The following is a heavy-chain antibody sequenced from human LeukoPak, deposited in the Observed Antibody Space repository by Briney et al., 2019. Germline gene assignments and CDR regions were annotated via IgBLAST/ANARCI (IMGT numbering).Heavy chain of an antibody. Sequence: PSETLSLTCTVSGGSISSGCYFWGWIREHRGRGLEWIGYIYYSGSTYYNPSLKSRVTISVDTSKNQFSLKLSSVTAADTAVYYCARALWFGESYHFDYWGQGTLVTVSS. CDR2: IYYSGST. CDR3: ARALWFGESYHFDY. D-gene: IGHD3-10*01. J-gene: IGHJ4*02. V-gene: IGHV4-31*03. CDR1: GGSISSGCYF.